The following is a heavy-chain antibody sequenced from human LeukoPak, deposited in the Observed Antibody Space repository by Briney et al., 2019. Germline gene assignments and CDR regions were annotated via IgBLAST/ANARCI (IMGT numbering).Heavy chain of an antibody. V-gene: IGHV3-23*01. D-gene: IGHD3-22*01. CDR2: ISGSGGST. CDR1: GFTFSSYA. Sequence: GGSLRLSCAASGFTFSSYAMSWVRQAPGKGLEWVSAISGSGGSTYYADSVKGRFTVSRDNSKNTLYLQMNSLRAEDTAVYYCAKAHDSSGYYYEGYWGQGTLVTVSS. J-gene: IGHJ4*02. CDR3: AKAHDSSGYYYEGY.